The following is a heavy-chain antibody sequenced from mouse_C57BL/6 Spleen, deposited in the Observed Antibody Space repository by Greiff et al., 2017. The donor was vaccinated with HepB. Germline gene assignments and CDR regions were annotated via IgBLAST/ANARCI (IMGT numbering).Heavy chain of an antibody. CDR1: GYTFTSYW. Sequence: QVHVKQPGAELVRPGTSVKLSCKASGYTFTSYWMHWVKQRPGQGLEWIGVIDPSDSYTNYNQKFKGKATLTVDTSSSTAYMQLSSLTSEDSAVYYCARSSLNSFDYWGQGTTLTVSS. CDR2: IDPSDSYT. CDR3: ARSSLNSFDY. V-gene: IGHV1-59*01. J-gene: IGHJ2*01.